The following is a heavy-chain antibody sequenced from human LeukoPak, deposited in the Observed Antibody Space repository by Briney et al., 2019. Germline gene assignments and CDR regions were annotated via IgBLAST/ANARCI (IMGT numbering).Heavy chain of an antibody. CDR2: VKQDGSEK. V-gene: IGHV3-7*01. CDR1: GFTFSDYW. Sequence: GGSLRLSCAASGFTFSDYWTSWVRQAPGKGLEWVANVKQDGSEKYYVDSVKGRFTISRDNAKYSLYLQMNSLRAEDTAVYYCARDKYYDFWSGYSFDYWGQGTLVTVSS. J-gene: IGHJ4*02. CDR3: ARDKYYDFWSGYSFDY. D-gene: IGHD3-3*01.